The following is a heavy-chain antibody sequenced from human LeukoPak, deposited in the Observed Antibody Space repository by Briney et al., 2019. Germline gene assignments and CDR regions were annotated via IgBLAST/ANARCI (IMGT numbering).Heavy chain of an antibody. Sequence: GASVKVSCKASGYTFTDYYVHWVRQAPGQGLEWMGWIDPNGGGTNYPQKFQDRVVLTRDTSISTAYMELRSLRSDDTAVYYCATCIAVTICAADVWGQGTTVTVSS. J-gene: IGHJ6*02. V-gene: IGHV1-2*02. D-gene: IGHD6-19*01. CDR1: GYTFTDYY. CDR2: IDPNGGGT. CDR3: ATCIAVTICAADV.